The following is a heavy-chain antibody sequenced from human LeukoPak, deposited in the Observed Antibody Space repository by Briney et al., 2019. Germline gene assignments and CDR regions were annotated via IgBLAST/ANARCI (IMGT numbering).Heavy chain of an antibody. D-gene: IGHD5/OR15-5a*01. CDR2: INAGNGNT. V-gene: IGHV1-3*01. CDR1: GYIFTDYA. CDR3: ARGGWSTTTASYYFDS. J-gene: IGHJ4*02. Sequence: ASVKVSFKASGYIFTDYAINWVRQAPGERLEWMGWINAGNGNTKYSQKFQGRVTITRDRSASTAYMELNSLGSEDTAVYYCARGGWSTTTASYYFDSWGQGSLVPVS.